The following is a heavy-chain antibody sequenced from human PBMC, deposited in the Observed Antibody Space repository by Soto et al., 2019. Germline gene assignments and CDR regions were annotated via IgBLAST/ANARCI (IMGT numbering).Heavy chain of an antibody. J-gene: IGHJ2*01. CDR2: INTDNGNT. V-gene: IGHV1-3*04. CDR1: GYTFSSCA. D-gene: IGHD6-19*01. Sequence: QVQVVQSGAEVKKPGASVKVSCKASGYTFSSCAIHWVRQAPGQRLEWMGWINTDNGNTKYSQTFQGRLSITRDTSATTAYMELSSLRSEDTAGYYCACDRAVDWYFDLWGRGTLVTVSS. CDR3: ACDRAVDWYFDL.